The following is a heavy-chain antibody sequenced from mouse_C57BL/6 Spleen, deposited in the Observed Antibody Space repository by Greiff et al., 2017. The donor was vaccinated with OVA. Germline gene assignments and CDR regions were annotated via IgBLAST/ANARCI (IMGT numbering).Heavy chain of an antibody. CDR3: ARTTTVVADFDY. D-gene: IGHD1-1*01. V-gene: IGHV14-2*01. CDR2: IDPEDGET. J-gene: IGHJ2*01. Sequence: EVQVVESGAELVKPGASVKLSCTASGFNIKDYYMHWVKQRTEQGLEWIGRIDPEDGETKYAPKFQGKATITADTSSNTAYLQLSSLTSEDTAVYYCARTTTVVADFDYWGQGTTLTVSS. CDR1: GFNIKDYY.